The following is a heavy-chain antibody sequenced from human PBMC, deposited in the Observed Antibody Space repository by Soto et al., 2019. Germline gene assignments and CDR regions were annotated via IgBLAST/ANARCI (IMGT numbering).Heavy chain of an antibody. Sequence: GGSLSLSCTVSGVTFSNYAMNWVRQAPGKGLEWVSSLSGSGGTTYYADSVKGRFIISRDNSKNTLYLLMNSLRAEDTALYYCAKQRADYGSGADTFYFDSWGQGALVVVSS. CDR3: AKQRADYGSGADTFYFDS. CDR1: GVTFSNYA. D-gene: IGHD3-10*01. CDR2: LSGSGGTT. V-gene: IGHV3-23*01. J-gene: IGHJ4*02.